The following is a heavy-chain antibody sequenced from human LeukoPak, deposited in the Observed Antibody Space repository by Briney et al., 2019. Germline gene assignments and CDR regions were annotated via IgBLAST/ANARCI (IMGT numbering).Heavy chain of an antibody. D-gene: IGHD2-2*01. CDR2: ISGSGGST. Sequence: GASLRLSCAASGFTFSSYAMSWVRQAPGKGLEWVSAISGSGGSTYYADSVKGWFTISRDNSKNTLYLQMNSLRAEDTAVYYCAKNLGYCSSTSCPGAFDIWGQGTMVTVSS. CDR1: GFTFSSYA. CDR3: AKNLGYCSSTSCPGAFDI. J-gene: IGHJ3*02. V-gene: IGHV3-23*01.